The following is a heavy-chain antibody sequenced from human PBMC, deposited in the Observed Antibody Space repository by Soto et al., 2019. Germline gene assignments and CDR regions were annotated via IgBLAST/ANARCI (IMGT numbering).Heavy chain of an antibody. CDR1: GGSISRGGYY. D-gene: IGHD3-3*02. CDR2: TYNSVST. V-gene: IGHV4-31*03. Sequence: SETLSLTCTVSGGSISRGGYYWSWIRQNPGKGLEWIGYTYNSVSTYYNPSLKSRVTISLDTSKNQFSLKLTSVTAADTAVYFCVRLSTLGNDYGVDVWGQGTTVPVSS. CDR3: VRLSTLGNDYGVDV. J-gene: IGHJ6*02.